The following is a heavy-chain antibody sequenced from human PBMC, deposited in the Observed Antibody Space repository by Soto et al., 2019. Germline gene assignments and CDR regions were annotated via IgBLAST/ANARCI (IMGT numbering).Heavy chain of an antibody. J-gene: IGHJ6*02. CDR1: GFTFSSYG. CDR3: AKYRKDYQLLPYHYYDMDV. Sequence: QVQLVESGGGVVQPGRSLRLSCAASGFTFSSYGMHWVRQAPGKGLEWVAFVSYDGSNKYYADSVRGRFTISRDNSKNTLFLQMNSLRAEDTAVYYCAKYRKDYQLLPYHYYDMDVWGQGTTVTVSS. CDR2: VSYDGSNK. D-gene: IGHD2-2*01. V-gene: IGHV3-30*18.